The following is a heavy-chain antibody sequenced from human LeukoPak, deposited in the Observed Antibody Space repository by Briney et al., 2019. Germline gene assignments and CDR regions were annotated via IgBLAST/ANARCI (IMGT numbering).Heavy chain of an antibody. D-gene: IGHD5-18*01. CDR3: ARDRGYSYFDY. V-gene: IGHV3-7*01. J-gene: IGHJ4*02. Sequence: GGSLRLSCAASGFTFSSYWMSWVRQAPGKGLEWVANIKQDGSEKYYADSVKGRFTISRDNAKNSLYLQMNSLRAEDTAVYYCARDRGYSYFDYWGQGTLVTVSS. CDR2: IKQDGSEK. CDR1: GFTFSSYW.